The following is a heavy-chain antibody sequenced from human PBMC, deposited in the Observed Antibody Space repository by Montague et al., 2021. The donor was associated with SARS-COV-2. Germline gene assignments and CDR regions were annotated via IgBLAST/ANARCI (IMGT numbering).Heavy chain of an antibody. CDR1: GFTFSSYS. Sequence: SLRLSCAASGFTFSSYSMNWVRQAPGEGLEWVSSISSSSSYIYYADSVKGRFTISRDNAKNSLCLQMNSLRAEDTAAYYCARDPLDYGLWSSGSYYNAYYYYYGMDVWGQGTTVTVSS. V-gene: IGHV3-21*01. J-gene: IGHJ6*02. D-gene: IGHD3-10*01. CDR2: ISSSSSYI. CDR3: ARDPLDYGLWSSGSYYNAYYYYYGMDV.